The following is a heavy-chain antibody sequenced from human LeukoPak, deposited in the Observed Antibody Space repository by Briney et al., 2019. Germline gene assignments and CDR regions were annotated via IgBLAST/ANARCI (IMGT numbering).Heavy chain of an antibody. CDR1: GFTFSTYS. V-gene: IGHV3-23*01. CDR3: ARVGGYSYGPSYYYYMDV. J-gene: IGHJ6*03. D-gene: IGHD5-18*01. CDR2: IRGGGSST. Sequence: PGGSLRLSCAASGFTFSTYSMNWVRQAPGKGLEWVSGIRGGGSSTWYADFVKGRFTISRDNSKNTLYLQMNSLRAEDTAVYYCARVGGYSYGPSYYYYMDVWGKGTTVTVSS.